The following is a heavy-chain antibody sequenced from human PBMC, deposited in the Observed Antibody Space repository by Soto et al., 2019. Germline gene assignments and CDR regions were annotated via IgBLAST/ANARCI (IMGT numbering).Heavy chain of an antibody. Sequence: QITLKESGPTLVKPTEPLTLTCTFSVFSLTTSGEGVGWIRQSPGKAPEWLALIYWGNEKRDSPSLRNRLTTTKDTSIHQVGLTISNMAPVDTATYYWTQGVRSASWSDFWGQGTLVTVSS. CDR2: IYWGNEK. D-gene: IGHD3-10*01. CDR1: VFSLTTSGEG. V-gene: IGHV2-5*02. CDR3: TQGVRSASWSDF. J-gene: IGHJ4*02.